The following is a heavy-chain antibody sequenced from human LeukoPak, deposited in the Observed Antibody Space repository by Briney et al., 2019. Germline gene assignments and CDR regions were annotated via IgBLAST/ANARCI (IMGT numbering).Heavy chain of an antibody. CDR1: VFIFSSYA. J-gene: IGHJ4*02. CDR3: AKEWGSHGYPLFDY. D-gene: IGHD5-18*01. Sequence: GGSLTLSCAASVFIFSSYAMSWVRQAPGKGLEGVSGIYGSGGSTYYADSVRGRFTISRDNSKNTVYLQMNSLRAEDTAVYYCAKEWGSHGYPLFDYWGQGTLVTVSS. CDR2: IYGSGGST. V-gene: IGHV3-23*01.